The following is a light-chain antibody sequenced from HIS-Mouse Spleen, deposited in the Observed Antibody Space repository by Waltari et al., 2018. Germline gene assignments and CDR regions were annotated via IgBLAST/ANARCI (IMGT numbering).Light chain of an antibody. CDR2: EVS. Sequence: QSALTQPPSASGSPGQSVTISCTGTSSDGGGYNYVSWYQQHPGKAPKLMIYEVSQRPPGFPDRCSGSKSGHTASLTVSGLQAEDEADYYCSSYAGSNNFVVFGGGTKLTVL. V-gene: IGLV2-8*01. CDR3: SSYAGSNNFVV. J-gene: IGLJ2*01. CDR1: SSDGGGYNY.